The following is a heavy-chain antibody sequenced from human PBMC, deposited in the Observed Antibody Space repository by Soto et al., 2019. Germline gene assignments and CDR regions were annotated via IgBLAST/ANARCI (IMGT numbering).Heavy chain of an antibody. CDR1: GFTFSDYG. CDR2: ISGDNINS. Sequence: ASVKVSCKASGFTFSDYGLSWVRQAPGQPLEWMGWISGDNINSKYSQKFQGRLTMTTDTSTATASMELRSLTSDDTAVYYCGREGQQLAQEKYYQFNGMDVWGQGTTVTVSS. CDR3: GREGQQLAQEKYYQFNGMDV. J-gene: IGHJ6*02. V-gene: IGHV1-18*01. D-gene: IGHD6-13*01.